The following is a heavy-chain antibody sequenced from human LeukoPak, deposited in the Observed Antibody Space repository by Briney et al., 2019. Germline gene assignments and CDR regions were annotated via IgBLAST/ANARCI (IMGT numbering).Heavy chain of an antibody. CDR2: IYYSGST. CDR1: GGSISSSSYY. D-gene: IGHD3-22*01. V-gene: IGHV4-39*01. J-gene: IGHJ3*02. Sequence: PSETLSLTCTVSGGSISSSSYYWGWIRQPPGKGLEWIGSIYYSGSTYYNPSLKSRVTISVDTSKNQFSLKLTSVTAADTAVYHCARMWSSGYHDDAFDIWGQGTMVTVSS. CDR3: ARMWSSGYHDDAFDI.